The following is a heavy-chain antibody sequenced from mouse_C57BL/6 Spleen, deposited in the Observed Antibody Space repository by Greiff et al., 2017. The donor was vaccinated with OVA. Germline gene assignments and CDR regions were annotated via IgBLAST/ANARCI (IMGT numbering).Heavy chain of an antibody. CDR3: ESHEECYDGCYVLDY. V-gene: IGHV1-62-2*01. CDR1: GYTFTEYT. J-gene: IGHJ2*01. Sequence: VKLQESGAELVKPGASVKLSCKASGYTFTEYTIHWVKQRSGQGLEWIGWFYPGSGSIKYNEKFKDKATLTADKSSSTVYMELSSLTSDDSAVYICESHEECYDGCYVLDYWGQGTTLTVSS. D-gene: IGHD2-3*01. CDR2: FYPGSGSI.